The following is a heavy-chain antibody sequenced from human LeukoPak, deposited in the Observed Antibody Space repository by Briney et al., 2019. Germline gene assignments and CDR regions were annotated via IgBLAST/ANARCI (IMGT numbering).Heavy chain of an antibody. D-gene: IGHD4-11*01. J-gene: IGHJ5*02. CDR1: GGSTSGYY. Sequence: SETLSLTCTVSGGSTSGYYWGGIGQPPGKGLEWIGYIYYSGSTNYNPSLKSRVTISVDTSKNQFSLKLSSVTAADTAVYYCARLPYSGGFDPWGQGTLVTVSS. CDR3: ARLPYSGGFDP. V-gene: IGHV4-59*13. CDR2: IYYSGST.